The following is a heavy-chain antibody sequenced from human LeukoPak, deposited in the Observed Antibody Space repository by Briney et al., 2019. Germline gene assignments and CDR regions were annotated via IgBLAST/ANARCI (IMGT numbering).Heavy chain of an antibody. D-gene: IGHD3-10*01. CDR1: GFTFDDYA. J-gene: IGHJ6*03. Sequence: GGSLRLSCAASGFTFDDYAMHWVRQSPGKGLEWVSLISGDGGSTYYADSVKGRFTISRDNSKNSLYLQMNSLRTEDTALYYFAKDRVLWFGLGYYYYMDVWGKGTTVTVSS. V-gene: IGHV3-43*02. CDR2: ISGDGGST. CDR3: AKDRVLWFGLGYYYYMDV.